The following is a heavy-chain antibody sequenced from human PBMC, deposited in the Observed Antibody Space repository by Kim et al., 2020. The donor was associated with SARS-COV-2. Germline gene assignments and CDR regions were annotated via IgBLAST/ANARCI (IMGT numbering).Heavy chain of an antibody. J-gene: IGHJ6*02. CDR2: INAGKGNT. D-gene: IGHD3-10*01. Sequence: ASVKVSCKASGYTFTNYLLFWVRQAPGQRLEWMGWINAGKGNTNYSQKFQGRVTITRDTSASTGYMELSSLRSEDTAVYYCARDGSGSLIYSYYGMDVWGQGTTVTVSS. V-gene: IGHV1-3*01. CDR1: GYTFTNYL. CDR3: ARDGSGSLIYSYYGMDV.